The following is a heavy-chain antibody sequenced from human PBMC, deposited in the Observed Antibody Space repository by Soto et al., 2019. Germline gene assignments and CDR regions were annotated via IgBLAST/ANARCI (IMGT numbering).Heavy chain of an antibody. V-gene: IGHV3-30-3*01. CDR1: GFTFSSYG. CDR2: ISSDGSDK. CDR3: ARDRLYGAGLIDV. Sequence: QVQLVESGGGAVQPGRSPRLSCAASGFTFSSYGMHWVRQAPGKGLEWVAVISSDGSDKYYADSVKGRFTISRDNSKNTLYVQLNRMRAEDTALYYCARDRLYGAGLIDVWGQGTTVTVSS. D-gene: IGHD3-10*01. J-gene: IGHJ6*02.